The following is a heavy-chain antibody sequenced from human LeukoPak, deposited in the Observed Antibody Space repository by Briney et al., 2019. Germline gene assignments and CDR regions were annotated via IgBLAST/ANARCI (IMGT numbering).Heavy chain of an antibody. Sequence: KTGGSLRLSCAASGFTFSSYSMNWVRQAPGKGLEWVSSISSSSSYIYYADSVKGRFTISRDNAKNSLYLQMHSLRAEDTALYYCARVATGIAAPIDYWGQGTLVTVSS. CDR3: ARVATGIAAPIDY. D-gene: IGHD6-25*01. V-gene: IGHV3-21*01. J-gene: IGHJ4*02. CDR2: ISSSSSYI. CDR1: GFTFSSYS.